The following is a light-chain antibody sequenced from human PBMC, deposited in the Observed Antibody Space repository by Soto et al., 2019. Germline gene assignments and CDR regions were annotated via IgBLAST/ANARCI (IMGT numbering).Light chain of an antibody. V-gene: IGLV2-14*01. CDR1: SSDVGGYNY. J-gene: IGLJ3*02. CDR2: EVS. Sequence: QSALTQPASVSGSPGQSITISCTGTSSDVGGYNYVSWYQQHPGKAPKLMIYEVSNRPSGVSNRFSGSKSGNTASLTVSGLQAEDEADYYCSSYAGRNSWVFGGGTQLTVL. CDR3: SSYAGRNSWV.